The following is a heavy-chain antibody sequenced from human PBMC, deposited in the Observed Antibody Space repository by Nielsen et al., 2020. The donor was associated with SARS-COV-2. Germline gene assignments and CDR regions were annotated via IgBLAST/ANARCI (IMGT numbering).Heavy chain of an antibody. CDR2: IYYSGST. V-gene: IGHV4-59*08. Sequence: SETLSLTCTVSGGSISSYYWSWIRQPPGKGLEWIGYIYYSGSTNYNPSLKSRVTISVDTSKNQFSLKLSSVTAADTAVYYCASGIAARPSGYHGMDVWGQGTTVTVSS. D-gene: IGHD6-6*01. J-gene: IGHJ6*02. CDR1: GGSISSYY. CDR3: ASGIAARPSGYHGMDV.